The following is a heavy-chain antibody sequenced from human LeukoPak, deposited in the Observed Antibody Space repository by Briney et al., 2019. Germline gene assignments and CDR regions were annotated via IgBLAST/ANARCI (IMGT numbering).Heavy chain of an antibody. D-gene: IGHD6-13*01. Sequence: SETLSLTCAVYGGSLSGYYWSWIGQPPGKGLEWIGEINHSGSTNYNPSLKSRVTISVDTSKNQFSLKLSSVTAADTAVYYCARRETYSSSSSGKRNWFDPWGQGTLVTVSS. CDR3: ARRETYSSSSSGKRNWFDP. J-gene: IGHJ5*02. CDR1: GGSLSGYY. CDR2: INHSGST. V-gene: IGHV4-34*01.